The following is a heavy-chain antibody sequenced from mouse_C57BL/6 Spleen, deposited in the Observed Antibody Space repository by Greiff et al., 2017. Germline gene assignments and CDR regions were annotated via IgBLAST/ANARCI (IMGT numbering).Heavy chain of an antibody. V-gene: IGHV5-4*03. Sequence: EVMLVESGGGLVKPGGSLKLSCAASGFTFSSYAMSWVRQTPEKRLEWVATISDGGSYTYYPDNVKGRFTISRDNAKNNLYLQMSHLKSEDTAMYYCARVPYDYDEDYYAMDYWGQGTSVTVSS. D-gene: IGHD2-4*01. CDR3: ARVPYDYDEDYYAMDY. J-gene: IGHJ4*01. CDR1: GFTFSSYA. CDR2: ISDGGSYT.